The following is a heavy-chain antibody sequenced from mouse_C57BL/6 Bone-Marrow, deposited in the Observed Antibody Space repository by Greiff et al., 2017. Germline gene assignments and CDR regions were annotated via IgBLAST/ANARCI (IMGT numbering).Heavy chain of an antibody. Sequence: EVKLMESGGDLVKPGGSLKLSCAASGFTFSSYGMSWVRQTPDKRLEWVATISSGGSYTYYPDSVKGRFTISRDNAKNTLYLQMSSLKSEDTAMYYCARQHYLDYWGQGTTLTVSS. CDR1: GFTFSSYG. J-gene: IGHJ2*01. V-gene: IGHV5-6*01. CDR2: ISSGGSYT. CDR3: ARQHYLDY.